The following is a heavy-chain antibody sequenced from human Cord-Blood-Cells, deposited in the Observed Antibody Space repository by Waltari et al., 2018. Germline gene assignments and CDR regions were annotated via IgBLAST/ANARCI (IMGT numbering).Heavy chain of an antibody. CDR3: ARDRYGSGSYYIFDY. D-gene: IGHD3-10*01. J-gene: IGHJ4*02. CDR1: GYTFTSYA. V-gene: IGHV1-3*01. CDR2: INAGNGNT. Sequence: QVQLVQSGAEVKKPGASVKVSCKASGYTFTSYAMHWVRPDPGQRLEWMGWINAGNGNTKYSQKFQGRVTITRDTSASTAYMELSSLRSEDTAVYYCARDRYGSGSYYIFDYWGQGTLVTVSS.